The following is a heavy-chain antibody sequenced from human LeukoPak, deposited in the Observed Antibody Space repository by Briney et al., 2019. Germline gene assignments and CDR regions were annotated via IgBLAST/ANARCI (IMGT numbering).Heavy chain of an antibody. CDR3: AGGGVAGNYFDY. V-gene: IGHV4-59*01. CDR1: GGSISSYY. CDR2: IYYSGST. D-gene: IGHD6-19*01. Sequence: PSETLSLTCTVSGGSISSYYWSWIRQPPGKGLEWIGYIYYSGSTSYNPSLKSRVTISVDTSKNQFSLKLSSVTAADTAVYYCAGGGVAGNYFDYWGQGTLVTVSS. J-gene: IGHJ4*02.